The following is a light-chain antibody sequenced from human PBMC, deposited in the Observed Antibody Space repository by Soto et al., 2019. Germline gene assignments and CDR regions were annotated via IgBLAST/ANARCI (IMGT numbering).Light chain of an antibody. CDR2: EVS. CDR3: QAYDYSLTAFV. J-gene: IGLJ3*02. CDR1: STDFVSYNR. Sequence: QAVLTQPPSVSGSPGQSVTISCTGTSTDFVSYNRVSWYQQPPGTAPKLMIYEVSKRPSGVPDRFSGSKSGNTASLTISGLQAADEADYYCQAYDYSLTAFVFGGGTKLTVL. V-gene: IGLV2-18*01.